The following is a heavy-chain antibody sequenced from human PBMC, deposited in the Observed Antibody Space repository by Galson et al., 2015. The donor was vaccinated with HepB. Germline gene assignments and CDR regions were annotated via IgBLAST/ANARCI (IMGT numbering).Heavy chain of an antibody. D-gene: IGHD5-18*01. CDR2: ISYDGSNK. CDR3: ARGRGYSYGPDAFDI. J-gene: IGHJ3*02. CDR1: GFTFSSYA. V-gene: IGHV3-30*04. Sequence: SLRLSCAASGFTFSSYAMHWVRQAPGKGLEWVAVISYDGSNKYYADSVKGRFTISRDNSKNTLYLQMNSLRAEDTAVYYCARGRGYSYGPDAFDIWGQGTIVTVSS.